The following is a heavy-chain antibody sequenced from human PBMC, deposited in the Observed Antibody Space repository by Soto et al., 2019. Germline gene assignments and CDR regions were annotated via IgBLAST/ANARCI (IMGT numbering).Heavy chain of an antibody. CDR3: ARDQFDSYGPKGGLDY. V-gene: IGHV1-18*01. D-gene: IGHD5-18*01. Sequence: QVQLVQSGAEVKKPGASVKVSCKASGYTFTSYGISWVRQAPGQRLEWMGWISAYNGNTNYAQKLQGRVTMTTDTSTSTADMELRSLRSDVTAVYYCARDQFDSYGPKGGLDYWGQGTLVTVSS. J-gene: IGHJ4*02. CDR1: GYTFTSYG. CDR2: ISAYNGNT.